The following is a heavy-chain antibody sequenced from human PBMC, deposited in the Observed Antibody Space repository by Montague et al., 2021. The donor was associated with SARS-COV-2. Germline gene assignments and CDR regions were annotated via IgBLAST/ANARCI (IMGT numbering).Heavy chain of an antibody. CDR3: ARNKDFVLASIYYYVIDA. J-gene: IGHJ6*02. CDR1: GGSINNYY. V-gene: IGHV4-59*08. CDR2: IYYSGST. D-gene: IGHD3-3*01. Sequence: SETLSLTCTVSGGSINNYYWSWIRQPPGRGLEWIGSIYYSGSTEYSPSLKSRVTMSIDTSKNQFSLRLNSVTAADTAVYYCARNKDFVLASIYYYVIDAWGQGTTVTVSS.